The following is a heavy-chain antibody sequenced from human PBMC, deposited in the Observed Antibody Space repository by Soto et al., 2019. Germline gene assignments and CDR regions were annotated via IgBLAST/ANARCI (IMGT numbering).Heavy chain of an antibody. CDR3: ASGILTGYYK. CDR2: IYYSGST. D-gene: IGHD3-9*01. CDR1: GGSVSSGSYY. Sequence: LETMSVTCTVAGGSVSSGSYYWSWIRQPPGKGLEWIGYIYYSGSTNYNPSLKSRVTISVDTSKNQFSLKLSSVTAADTAVYYCASGILTGYYKWGQGTLVTVSS. J-gene: IGHJ4*02. V-gene: IGHV4-61*01.